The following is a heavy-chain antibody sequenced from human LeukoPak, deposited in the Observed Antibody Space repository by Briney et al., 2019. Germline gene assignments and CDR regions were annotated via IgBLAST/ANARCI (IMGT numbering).Heavy chain of an antibody. CDR3: ARDGEYQLLGWFDP. V-gene: IGHV1-18*01. D-gene: IGHD2-2*01. J-gene: IGHJ5*02. CDR1: GYTFTSYG. CDR2: ISAYNGNT. Sequence: GASVKVSCKASGYTFTSYGISWVRQAPGQGLEWMGWISAYNGNTNYAQKLQGRVTMTRDTSISTAYMELSRLRSDDTAVYYCARDGEYQLLGWFDPWGQGTLVTVSS.